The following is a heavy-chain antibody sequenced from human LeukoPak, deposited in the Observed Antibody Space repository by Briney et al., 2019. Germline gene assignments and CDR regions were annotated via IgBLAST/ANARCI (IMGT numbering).Heavy chain of an antibody. J-gene: IGHJ4*02. V-gene: IGHV3-74*01. Sequence: GGSLRRSCATSGFTFSSYWMNWVRQAPGKGLVWVSRIASDGSSTTYADSVKGRFSISRDNAKNTLYLQMNSLRVEDTAVYYCARGRPHGNDYWGQGTLVTVSS. CDR2: IASDGSST. CDR1: GFTFSSYW. D-gene: IGHD4-23*01. CDR3: ARGRPHGNDY.